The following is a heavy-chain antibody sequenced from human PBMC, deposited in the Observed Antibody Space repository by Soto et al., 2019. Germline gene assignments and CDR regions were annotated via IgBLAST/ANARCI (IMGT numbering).Heavy chain of an antibody. Sequence: SETLSLTCTVSGGSISSYYWSWIRQPPGKGLEWIGYIYYSGSTNYNPSLKSRVTISVDTSKNQFSLKLSSVTAADTAVYYCARDMITFGGVTKRYYYGMDVWGQGTTVTSP. CDR1: GGSISSYY. CDR2: IYYSGST. V-gene: IGHV4-59*01. J-gene: IGHJ6*02. CDR3: ARDMITFGGVTKRYYYGMDV. D-gene: IGHD3-16*01.